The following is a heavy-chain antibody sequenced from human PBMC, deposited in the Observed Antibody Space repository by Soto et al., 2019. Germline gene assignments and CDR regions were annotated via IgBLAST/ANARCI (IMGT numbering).Heavy chain of an antibody. D-gene: IGHD6-13*01. CDR2: MNPNSGNT. CDR1: GYTFTSYD. J-gene: IGHJ5*02. V-gene: IGHV1-8*01. Sequence: ASVKVSCKASGYTFTSYDVNWVRQATGQGLEWMGWMNPNSGNTGYAQKFQGRVTMTRNTSISTAYMELSSLRSEDTAVYFCARERSAAGTGWFDPWGQGTLVTVSS. CDR3: ARERSAAGTGWFDP.